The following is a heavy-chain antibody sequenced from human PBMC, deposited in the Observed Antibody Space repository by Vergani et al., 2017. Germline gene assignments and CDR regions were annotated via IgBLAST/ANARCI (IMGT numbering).Heavy chain of an antibody. Sequence: EVQLVQSGAEEKKPGESLKISCQISWYSFTNYWIGWVRQMPGKGMEWMGIIHPADSDTRYSPSFQGQVTFSVDKSISTAYLQRSSLRASDSAMYYCARLYGRDRSGSKYFDYWGQGTLVTVSS. CDR2: IHPADSDT. CDR3: ARLYGRDRSGSKYFDY. CDR1: WYSFTNYW. J-gene: IGHJ4*02. D-gene: IGHD6-25*01. V-gene: IGHV5-51*01.